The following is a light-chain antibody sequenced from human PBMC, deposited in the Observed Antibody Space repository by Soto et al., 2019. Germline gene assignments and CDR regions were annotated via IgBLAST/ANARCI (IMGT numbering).Light chain of an antibody. CDR3: QRFNRWPLS. CDR2: DTS. V-gene: IGKV3-15*01. CDR1: QSVGST. Sequence: EIVLTQSPAALSVSPGERATLSCWASQSVGSTLNWYQQKPGQAPRLLIYDTSIRATGIPARFSGSGSGTEFTLTIGSLQSEDFGVYYCQRFNRWPLSFGGGTKVEI. J-gene: IGKJ4*01.